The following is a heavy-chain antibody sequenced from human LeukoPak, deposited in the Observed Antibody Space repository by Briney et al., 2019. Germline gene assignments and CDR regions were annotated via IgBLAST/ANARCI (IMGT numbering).Heavy chain of an antibody. CDR2: ISSSGSTI. J-gene: IGHJ4*02. V-gene: IGHV3-48*03. D-gene: IGHD3-10*01. CDR1: GFTFSSYE. CDR3: ARDIYYGSGNFDY. Sequence: GGSLRLSCAASGFTFSSYEMNWVRQAPGKGLEWGSYISSSGSTIYYADSVKGRFTISRDNAKNSLYLQMNSLRAEDTAVYYCARDIYYGSGNFDYWGQGTLVTVSS.